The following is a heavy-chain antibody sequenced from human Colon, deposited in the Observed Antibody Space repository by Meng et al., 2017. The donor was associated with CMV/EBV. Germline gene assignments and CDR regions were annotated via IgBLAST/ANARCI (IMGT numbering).Heavy chain of an antibody. J-gene: IGHJ3*02. CDR2: INWNSYTI. Sequence: GGSLRLSCAASGFTFDDYAMHWVRQVPGKGLEWVSGINWNSYTIGYADSVKGRFTISRDNAKNSLYLQMNSLRAEDTALYYCVKDFRGELTDAFAIWGQGSMVTVSS. CDR1: GFTFDDYA. V-gene: IGHV3-9*01. CDR3: VKDFRGELTDAFAI. D-gene: IGHD1-7*01.